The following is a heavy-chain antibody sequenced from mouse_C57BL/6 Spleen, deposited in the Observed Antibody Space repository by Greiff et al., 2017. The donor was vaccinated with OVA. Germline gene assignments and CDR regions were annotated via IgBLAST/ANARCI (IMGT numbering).Heavy chain of an antibody. J-gene: IGHJ4*01. D-gene: IGHD3-2*02. V-gene: IGHV1-26*01. CDR1: GYTFTDYY. CDR3: ASWAAQAKDYAMDD. Sequence: VQLQQSGPELVKPGASVKISCKASGYTFTDYYMNWVKQSHGKSLEWIGVINPNIGGTSYNEKFKGKATLTVDKSSSTTYMGLRNQAYEYSAFYYSASWAAQAKDYAMDDWGPGTSVTVSS. CDR2: INPNIGGT.